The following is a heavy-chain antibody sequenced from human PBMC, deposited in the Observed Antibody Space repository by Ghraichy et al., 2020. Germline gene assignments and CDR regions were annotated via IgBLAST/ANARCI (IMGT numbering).Heavy chain of an antibody. CDR1: GFTFRSYW. Sequence: GGSLRLSCVASGFTFRSYWMTWVRQAPGKGLEWVANIKHDGSERYHADSVKGRFTISRDDAKNSLFLQMNSLRVEDTAVYYCARQGYGVPFDYWGQGTLATVSS. D-gene: IGHD5-12*01. J-gene: IGHJ4*02. CDR2: IKHDGSER. CDR3: ARQGYGVPFDY. V-gene: IGHV3-7*03.